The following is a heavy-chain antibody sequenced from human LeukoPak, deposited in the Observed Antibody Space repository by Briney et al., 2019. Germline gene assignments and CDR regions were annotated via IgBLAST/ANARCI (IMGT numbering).Heavy chain of an antibody. CDR1: GYTFSDYY. Sequence: ASVRVSCKTSGYTFSDYYIHWIRQAPGQGLEWMGWISAYNGNTNYAQKLQGRVTMTTDTSTSTAYMELRSLRSDDTAVYYCARGYYYDSSGYYGYWGQGTLVTVSS. CDR3: ARGYYYDSSGYYGY. D-gene: IGHD3-22*01. CDR2: ISAYNGNT. V-gene: IGHV1-18*04. J-gene: IGHJ4*02.